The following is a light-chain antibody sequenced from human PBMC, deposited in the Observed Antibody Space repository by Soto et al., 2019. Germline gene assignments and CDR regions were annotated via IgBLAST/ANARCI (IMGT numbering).Light chain of an antibody. Sequence: EIVLTQSPATLSVSPGERATLSFRASQSVSSDLAWYQHKPGQAPRLLIYGASNRATGIPDRFSGSGSGTDFTLTISRLEPEDFAVYYCQHYGSSRTFGQGTKVDIK. CDR3: QHYGSSRT. V-gene: IGKV3-20*01. J-gene: IGKJ1*01. CDR1: QSVSSD. CDR2: GAS.